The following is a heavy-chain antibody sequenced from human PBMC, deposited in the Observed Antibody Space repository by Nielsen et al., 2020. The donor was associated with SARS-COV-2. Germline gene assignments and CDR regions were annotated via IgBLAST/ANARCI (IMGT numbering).Heavy chain of an antibody. CDR2: IESDGSST. CDR1: GFTFSNYW. Sequence: GESLKISCAASGFTFSNYWMHWVRQAPGKGLVGVSRIESDGSSTDYADSVRGRFTISRDNAKNTLFLQMNSLRAEDTAVYYCAAEPPNIASFDYWGQGALVTVSS. J-gene: IGHJ4*02. D-gene: IGHD6-13*01. CDR3: AAEPPNIASFDY. V-gene: IGHV3-74*01.